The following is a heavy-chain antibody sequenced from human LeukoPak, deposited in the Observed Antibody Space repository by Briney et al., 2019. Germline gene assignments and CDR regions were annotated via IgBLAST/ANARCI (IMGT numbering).Heavy chain of an antibody. J-gene: IGHJ4*02. CDR2: INPNSGGT. Sequence: ASVKVSCKASGHTFTGYYMHWVRQAPGQGLEWMGWINPNSGGTNYAQKFQGRVTMTRDTSISTAYMELSRLRSDDTAVYYCASHERLNYDFWSDGLPRDYWGQGTLVTVSS. V-gene: IGHV1-2*02. CDR1: GHTFTGYY. D-gene: IGHD3-3*01. CDR3: ASHERLNYDFWSDGLPRDY.